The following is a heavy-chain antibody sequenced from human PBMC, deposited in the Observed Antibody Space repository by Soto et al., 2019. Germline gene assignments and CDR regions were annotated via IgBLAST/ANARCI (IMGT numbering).Heavy chain of an antibody. CDR1: GYSISSGYY. CDR3: ARGGQGSGYYYGVWFDP. V-gene: IGHV4-38-2*01. Sequence: PSETLSLTCAVSGYSISSGYYWGWIRQPPGKGLGWIGSIYHSGSTNYNPSLKSRVTISVDTSKNQFSLKLSSVTAADTAVYYCARGGQGSGYYYGVWFDPWGQGTLVTVSS. D-gene: IGHD3-22*01. J-gene: IGHJ5*02. CDR2: IYHSGST.